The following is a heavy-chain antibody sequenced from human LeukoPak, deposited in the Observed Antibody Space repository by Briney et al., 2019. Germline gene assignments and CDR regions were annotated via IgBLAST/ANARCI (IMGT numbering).Heavy chain of an antibody. CDR1: GFSFSSFA. J-gene: IGHJ4*02. CDR2: ISGGGSYT. CDR3: AKRITVSAGYYLDS. Sequence: GGSLRLSCVGSGFSFSSFAMSWVRQAPGKGLEWVSTISGGGSYTYFADSVKGRFTVSRDDSKSMHFLQMDSLRPEDTALYFCAKRITVSAGYYLDSWGRGTLVTVSS. D-gene: IGHD6-19*01. V-gene: IGHV3-23*01.